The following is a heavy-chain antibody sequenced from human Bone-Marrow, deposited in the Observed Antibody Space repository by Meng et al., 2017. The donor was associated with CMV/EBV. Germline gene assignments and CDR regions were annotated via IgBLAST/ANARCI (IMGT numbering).Heavy chain of an antibody. D-gene: IGHD3/OR15-3a*01. CDR2: IYSGGST. Sequence: GGSLRLSCAASGFTVSSNYMSWVRQAPGKGLEWVSVIYSGGSTYYADSVKGRFTISRDNSKNTLYLQMNSLRAEDTAVYYCARDIRFLDQYYYYGMDVWGQGTTVTVSS. J-gene: IGHJ6*02. CDR1: GFTVSSNY. V-gene: IGHV3-53*01. CDR3: ARDIRFLDQYYYYGMDV.